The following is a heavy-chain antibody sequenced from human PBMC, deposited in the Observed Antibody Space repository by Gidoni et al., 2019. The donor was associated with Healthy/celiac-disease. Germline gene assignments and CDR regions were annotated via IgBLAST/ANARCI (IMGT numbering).Heavy chain of an antibody. CDR3: AKDRRSSSWLDY. V-gene: IGHV3-30*18. J-gene: IGHJ4*02. CDR2: ISYNGSNK. CDR1: GFTFSSYG. Sequence: QVQLVESGGGLVQPGRSLRLSCAASGFTFSSYGMHWVRQAPGKGLGGVAVISYNGSNKYYADSVKGRFTISRDNSKNTLYLQMNSLRAEDTAVYYCAKDRRSSSWLDYWGQGTLVTVSS. D-gene: IGHD6-13*01.